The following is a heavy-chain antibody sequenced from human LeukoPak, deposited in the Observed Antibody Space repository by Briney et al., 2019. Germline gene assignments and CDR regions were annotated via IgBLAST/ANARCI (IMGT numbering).Heavy chain of an antibody. CDR2: IRYDGSNK. CDR1: GFTFSSYG. D-gene: IGHD3-9*01. V-gene: IGHV3-30*02. Sequence: GGSLRLSCAASGFTFSSYGMHWVRQAPGKGLEWVAFIRYDGSNKYYADSVKGRFTISRDNSKNTLYLQMNSLRAEDTAVYYCAKDPRDYDILTGYDYWGHGTLVTVSS. J-gene: IGHJ4*01. CDR3: AKDPRDYDILTGYDY.